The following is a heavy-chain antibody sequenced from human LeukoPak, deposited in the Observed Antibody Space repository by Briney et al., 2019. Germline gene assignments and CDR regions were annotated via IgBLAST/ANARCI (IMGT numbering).Heavy chain of an antibody. CDR3: ARGYYYDFWSGYYPVVWFDP. Sequence: ASVKVSCKASGYTFTSYDINWVRQATGQGLEWMGWMNPNSGNTGYAQKFQGRVTMTRNTSISTAYMELSSLRSEDTAVYYCARGYYYDFWSGYYPVVWFDPWGQGTLVTVSS. CDR1: GYTFTSYD. V-gene: IGHV1-8*01. D-gene: IGHD3-3*01. J-gene: IGHJ5*02. CDR2: MNPNSGNT.